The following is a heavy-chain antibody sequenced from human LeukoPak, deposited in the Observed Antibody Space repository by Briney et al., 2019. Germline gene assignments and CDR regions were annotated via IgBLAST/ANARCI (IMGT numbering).Heavy chain of an antibody. J-gene: IGHJ4*02. V-gene: IGHV1-24*01. CDR2: FDPEDGET. D-gene: IGHD3-9*01. Sequence: ASVKVSCKVSGYTLTELSMHWVRQAPGKGLEWMGGFDPEDGETIYAQKFQGRVTMTEDTSTDTAYMELSSLRSEDTAVYYCAKDHLHLRYFDWLLYSYFDYWGQGTLVTVSS. CDR1: GYTLTELS. CDR3: AKDHLHLRYFDWLLYSYFDY.